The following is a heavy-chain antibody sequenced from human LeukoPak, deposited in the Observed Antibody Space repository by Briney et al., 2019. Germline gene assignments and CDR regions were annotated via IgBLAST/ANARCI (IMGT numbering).Heavy chain of an antibody. V-gene: IGHV3-30*18. Sequence: GGSLRLSCAASGFTFSSYGIHWVRQAPGKGLAWVAFMSFDGGSKYYADSVKGRFTISRDNSKNTLYLQMNSLRAEDTAVYYCAKSLTSGWNEDAFDIWGQGTMVTVSS. J-gene: IGHJ3*02. D-gene: IGHD6-19*01. CDR3: AKSLTSGWNEDAFDI. CDR2: MSFDGGSK. CDR1: GFTFSSYG.